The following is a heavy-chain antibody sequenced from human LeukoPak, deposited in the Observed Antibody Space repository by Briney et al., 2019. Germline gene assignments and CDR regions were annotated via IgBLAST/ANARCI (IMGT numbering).Heavy chain of an antibody. J-gene: IGHJ4*02. D-gene: IGHD4/OR15-4a*01. CDR1: GYTLTELS. Sequence: GASVKVSCKVSGYTLTELSMHWVRQAPGKGLEWMGGFGPEDGETIYAQKFQGRVTMTEDTSTDTAYMELSSLRSEDTAVYYCATYGGNWGSVGYFDYWGQGTLVTVSS. CDR3: ATYGGNWGSVGYFDY. CDR2: FGPEDGET. V-gene: IGHV1-24*01.